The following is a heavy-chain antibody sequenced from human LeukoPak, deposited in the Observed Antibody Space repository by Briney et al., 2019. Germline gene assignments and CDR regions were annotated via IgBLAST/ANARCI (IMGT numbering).Heavy chain of an antibody. J-gene: IGHJ6*02. D-gene: IGHD2-2*01. V-gene: IGHV3-66*01. Sequence: PGGSLRLSCAASGFTVSSNYMSWVRQAPGKGPEWVSVIYSGGSTYYADSVKGRFTISRDNSKNTLYLQMNSLRAEDTAVYYCARWAMTPNPGMDVWGQGTTVTVSS. CDR2: IYSGGST. CDR1: GFTVSSNY. CDR3: ARWAMTPNPGMDV.